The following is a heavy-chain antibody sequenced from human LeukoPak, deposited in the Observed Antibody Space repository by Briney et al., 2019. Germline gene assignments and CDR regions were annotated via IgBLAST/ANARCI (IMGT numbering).Heavy chain of an antibody. CDR3: TKDMSTPRDYYYYMDV. Sequence: GGSLRLSCAASGFTFSSYGMHWVRQAPGKGLEWVAFIRYDGSNKYYADPVKGRFTISRDNSKNTLYLQMNSLRAEDTAVYYCTKDMSTPRDYYYYMDVWGKGTTVTISS. CDR1: GFTFSSYG. J-gene: IGHJ6*03. CDR2: IRYDGSNK. V-gene: IGHV3-30*02.